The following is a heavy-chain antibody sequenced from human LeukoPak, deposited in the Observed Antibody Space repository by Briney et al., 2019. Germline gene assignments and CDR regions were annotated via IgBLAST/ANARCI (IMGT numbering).Heavy chain of an antibody. J-gene: IGHJ4*02. CDR1: GFTFSSYA. D-gene: IGHD3-3*01. CDR3: AKDLSTFGVVTTPDY. CDR2: ISWNNGSI. Sequence: GGSLRLSCAASGFTFSSYAMHWVRHAPGKGLEWVSGISWNNGSIGYADSVKGRFTISRGNAKNSLYLQMNSLRAEDTALYYCAKDLSTFGVVTTPDYWGQGTLVTVSS. V-gene: IGHV3-9*01.